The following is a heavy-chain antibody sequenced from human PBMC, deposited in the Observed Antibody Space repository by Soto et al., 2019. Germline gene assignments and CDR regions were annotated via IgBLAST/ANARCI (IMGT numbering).Heavy chain of an antibody. V-gene: IGHV3-48*03. CDR2: ISSSGSTI. Sequence: PGGSLRLSCAASGFTFSSYEMNWVRQAPGKGLEWVSYISSSGSTIYYADSVKGRFTISRDNAKNSLYLQMNSLRAEDTAVYYCARGIAARQRGWFDPWGQGTLVTVSS. CDR3: ARGIAARQRGWFDP. CDR1: GFTFSSYE. D-gene: IGHD6-6*01. J-gene: IGHJ5*02.